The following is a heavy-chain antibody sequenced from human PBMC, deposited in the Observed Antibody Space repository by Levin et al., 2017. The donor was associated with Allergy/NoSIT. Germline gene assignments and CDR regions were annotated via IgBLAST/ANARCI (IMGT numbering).Heavy chain of an antibody. V-gene: IGHV3-53*01. Sequence: HAGGSLRLSCAASGFSVSTHYMTWVRQGPGKGLECVSVIYDDGSTYYADSVRGRFTISRDNSKNTLSLQMNSLRDDDTAVYYCTKGHYSGVYQWGQGTLVTVSS. CDR3: TKGHYSGVYQ. CDR1: GFSVSTHY. CDR2: IYDDGST. D-gene: IGHD2-2*01. J-gene: IGHJ4*02.